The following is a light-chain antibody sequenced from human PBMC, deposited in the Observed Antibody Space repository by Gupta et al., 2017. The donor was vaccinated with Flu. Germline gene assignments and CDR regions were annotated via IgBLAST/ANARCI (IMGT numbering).Light chain of an antibody. CDR3: ATWDDSLDGVV. CDR1: SSNVGYNS. Sequence: QSVPTQPPSASGTPGQRLTLSCSGSSSNVGYNSVKWYQHVPGTAPKFLLSTHSHRPSGTPERFSTSRSGNSASLIISGLQPEDEATYYCATWDDSLDGVVFGGGTKLTVL. CDR2: THS. J-gene: IGLJ2*01. V-gene: IGLV1-44*01.